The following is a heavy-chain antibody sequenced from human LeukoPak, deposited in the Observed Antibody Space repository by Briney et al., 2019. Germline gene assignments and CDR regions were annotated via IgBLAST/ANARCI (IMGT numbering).Heavy chain of an antibody. CDR1: GFTVSTNH. V-gene: IGHV3-53*01. CDR2: IYNDGNT. Sequence: GGSLRLSCAVSGFTVSTNHMSWVREAPGRGLEWVSVIYNDGNTYYTDSVKGRFTISRDNSKNTVFLQMNSLRVEDTAVYYCARDREVVTAKAQMDVWGKGTTVTVSS. CDR3: ARDREVVTAKAQMDV. D-gene: IGHD2-21*02. J-gene: IGHJ6*03.